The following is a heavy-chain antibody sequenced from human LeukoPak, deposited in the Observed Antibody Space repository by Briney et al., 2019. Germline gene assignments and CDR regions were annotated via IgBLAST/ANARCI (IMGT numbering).Heavy chain of an antibody. D-gene: IGHD3-22*01. J-gene: IGHJ5*02. Sequence: ASVKVSCKASGDTLTTSYIHWVRQAPGQGLEWMGIINPSGDSTKYARKFQGRVTMTRDTSTSTVYMELSSLRSEDTAVYYCARGSPYYDSSGYYFWFDPWGQGTLVTVSS. V-gene: IGHV1-46*01. CDR3: ARGSPYYDSSGYYFWFDP. CDR1: GDTLTTSY. CDR2: INPSGDST.